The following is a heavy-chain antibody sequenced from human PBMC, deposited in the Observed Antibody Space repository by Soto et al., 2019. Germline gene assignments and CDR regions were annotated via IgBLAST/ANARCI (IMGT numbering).Heavy chain of an antibody. Sequence: PSETLSLTCTVSGGSISSSSYYWGWIRQPPGKGLEWIGSIYYSGSTYYNPSLKSRVTISVDTSKNQFSLKLSSVTAADTAVYYCARTRPRIVVVVAATHAPNWFDPWGQGTLVTSPQ. D-gene: IGHD2-15*01. J-gene: IGHJ5*02. CDR3: ARTRPRIVVVVAATHAPNWFDP. CDR2: IYYSGST. V-gene: IGHV4-39*01. CDR1: GGSISSSSYY.